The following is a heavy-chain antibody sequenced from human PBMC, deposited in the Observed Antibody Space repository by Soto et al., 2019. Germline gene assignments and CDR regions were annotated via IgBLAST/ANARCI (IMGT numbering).Heavy chain of an antibody. CDR1: GGTFSSYT. D-gene: IGHD2-15*01. CDR3: ARDSGACSGGSCYHLPGTPSNFDY. V-gene: IGHV1-69*04. Sequence: GASVKVSCKASGGTFSSYTISWVRQAPGQGLEWMGRIIPILGIANYAQKFQGRVTITADKSTSTAYMELSSLRSEDTAVYYCARDSGACSGGSCYHLPGTPSNFDYWGQGTLVTVSS. J-gene: IGHJ4*02. CDR2: IIPILGIA.